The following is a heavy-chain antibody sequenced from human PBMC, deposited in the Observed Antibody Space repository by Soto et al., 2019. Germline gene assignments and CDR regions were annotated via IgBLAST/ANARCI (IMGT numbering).Heavy chain of an antibody. J-gene: IGHJ5*02. CDR1: GFTFSSYW. V-gene: IGHV3-74*01. Sequence: GGSLRLSCAASGFTFSSYWMHWVRQAPGKGLVWVSRINSDGSSTSYADSVKGRFTISRDNAKNTLYLQMNSLRAEDTAVYYCASYSSSWYEWFDPWGQGTLVTV. D-gene: IGHD6-13*01. CDR3: ASYSSSWYEWFDP. CDR2: INSDGSST.